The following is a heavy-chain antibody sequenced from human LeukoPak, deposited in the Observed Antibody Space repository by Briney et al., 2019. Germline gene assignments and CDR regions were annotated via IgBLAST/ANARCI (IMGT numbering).Heavy chain of an antibody. J-gene: IGHJ2*01. CDR3: AKDKDSSGLHWYFDL. V-gene: IGHV3-9*03. CDR2: ISWNSGSI. Sequence: HAGGSLRLSCAASGFTFDDYAMHWVRQAPGKGLEWVSGISWNSGSIGYADSVKGRFTISRDNAKNSLYLQMNSLRAEDMALYYCAKDKDSSGLHWYFDLWGRGTLVTVSS. D-gene: IGHD3-22*01. CDR1: GFTFDDYA.